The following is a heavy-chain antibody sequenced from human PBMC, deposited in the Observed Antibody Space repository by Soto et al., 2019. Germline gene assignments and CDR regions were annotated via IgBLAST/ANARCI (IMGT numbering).Heavy chain of an antibody. CDR2: ISSSSSYI. J-gene: IGHJ6*03. V-gene: IGHV3-21*01. CDR3: ARVGPDIVATPIYMDV. D-gene: IGHD5-12*01. Sequence: GESLKISCAASGFTFSSYSMNWVRQAPGKGLEWVSSISSSSSYIYYADSVKGRFTISRDNAKNSLYLQMNSLRAEDTAVYYCARVGPDIVATPIYMDVWGKGTTVTVSS. CDR1: GFTFSSYS.